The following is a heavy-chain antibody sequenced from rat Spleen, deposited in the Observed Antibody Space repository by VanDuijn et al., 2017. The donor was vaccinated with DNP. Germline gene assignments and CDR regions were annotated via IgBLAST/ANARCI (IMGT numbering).Heavy chain of an antibody. CDR1: GFTFSKYG. CDR3: VTGGHGGYEDWFAY. V-gene: IGHV5S13*01. Sequence: EVQLVESGGGLVQPGRSLKLSCAASGFTFSKYGMAWVRQAPTKGLEWVASISTVGDNAYYRDSVKGRFTISRDNAKNTQYLQMESLRSEETATYYCVTGGHGGYEDWFAYWGQGTLVTVSS. CDR2: ISTVGDNA. D-gene: IGHD1-11*01. J-gene: IGHJ3*01.